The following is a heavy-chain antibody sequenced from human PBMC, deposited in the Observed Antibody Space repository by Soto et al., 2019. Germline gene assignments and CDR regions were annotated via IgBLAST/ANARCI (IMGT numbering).Heavy chain of an antibody. D-gene: IGHD2-15*01. J-gene: IGHJ4*02. Sequence: GSLRLSCAASGFTFRSFWMSWVRHAPGKGLEWVANIKQDGSETSYVDSVKGRFTIARDNAEDSLYLQMNSLRADDTAIYYCERWDNKYCFGGRCSTYYFDYWGQGALVTVSS. CDR3: ERWDNKYCFGGRCSTYYFDY. CDR1: GFTFRSFW. CDR2: IKQDGSET. V-gene: IGHV3-7*01.